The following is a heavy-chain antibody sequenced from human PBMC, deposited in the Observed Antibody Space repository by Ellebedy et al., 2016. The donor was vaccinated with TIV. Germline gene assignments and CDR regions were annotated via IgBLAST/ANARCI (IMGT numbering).Heavy chain of an antibody. V-gene: IGHV4-30-4*01. CDR1: GGSISSGDYY. CDR3: ARDPSYYDSSGWFGY. J-gene: IGHJ5*01. D-gene: IGHD3-22*01. Sequence: SETLSLTXTVSGGSISSGDYYWSWIRQPPGKGLEWIGYIYYSGSTYYNPSLKSRVTISVDTSKNQFSLKLSSVTAADTAVYYCARDPSYYDSSGWFGYWGQGTLVTVSS. CDR2: IYYSGST.